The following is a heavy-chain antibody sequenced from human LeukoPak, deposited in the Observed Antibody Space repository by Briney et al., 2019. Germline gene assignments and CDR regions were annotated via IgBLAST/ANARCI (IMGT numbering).Heavy chain of an antibody. CDR3: ASPSIRYSRGWWAY. CDR2: ISSSSSYI. Sequence: PGGSLRLSCAASGFTFSSYSMNWVRQAPGKGLEWVSSISSSSSYIYYADSVKGRFTIYRDNAKNSLYLQMNSLSAEDTAVYYCASPSIRYSRGWWAYWGQGTLVTVSS. V-gene: IGHV3-21*01. CDR1: GFTFSSYS. D-gene: IGHD6-19*01. J-gene: IGHJ4*02.